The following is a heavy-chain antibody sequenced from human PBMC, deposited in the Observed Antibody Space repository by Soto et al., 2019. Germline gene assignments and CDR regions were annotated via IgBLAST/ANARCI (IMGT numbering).Heavy chain of an antibody. CDR2: LDNDGTNT. CDR1: GFTFSTYW. Sequence: XGSLRLSCAASGFTFSTYWMHWVRQAPGKGLVWVSRLDNDGTNTRYADSVKGRFTVSRDNGKNTVYLQMDSLRAEDTAVYYCARDGGTYFDYWGQGTLVTVSS. D-gene: IGHD3-16*01. CDR3: ARDGGTYFDY. J-gene: IGHJ4*02. V-gene: IGHV3-74*01.